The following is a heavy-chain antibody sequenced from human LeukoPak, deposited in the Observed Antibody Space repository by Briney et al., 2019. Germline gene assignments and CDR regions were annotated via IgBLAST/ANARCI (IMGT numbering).Heavy chain of an antibody. Sequence: ASVKVSCKASGYTFTGYYMHWVRQAPGQGLEWMGRINPNSGGTNYAQKFQGRVTMTRDTSISTAYMELSRLRSDDTAVYYCARVWLGYCTSGVCRFDYWGQGTLVTVSS. J-gene: IGHJ4*02. CDR2: INPNSGGT. D-gene: IGHD2-8*01. CDR3: ARVWLGYCTSGVCRFDY. V-gene: IGHV1-2*06. CDR1: GYTFTGYY.